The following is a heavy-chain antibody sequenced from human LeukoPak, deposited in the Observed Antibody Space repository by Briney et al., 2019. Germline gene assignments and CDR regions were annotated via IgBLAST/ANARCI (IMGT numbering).Heavy chain of an antibody. Sequence: ASVKVSCKASGGTFSSYAISWVRQAPGQGLEWMGGIIPISGTANYAQKFQGRVTITADESTSTAYMELSSLRSEDTAVYYCATNRAYYGSGSYYGDYWGQGTLVTVSS. CDR3: ATNRAYYGSGSYYGDY. V-gene: IGHV1-69*13. CDR2: IIPISGTA. J-gene: IGHJ4*02. D-gene: IGHD3-10*01. CDR1: GGTFSSYA.